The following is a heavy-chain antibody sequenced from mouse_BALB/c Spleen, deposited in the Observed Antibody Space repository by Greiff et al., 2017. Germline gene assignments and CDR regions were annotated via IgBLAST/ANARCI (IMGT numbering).Heavy chain of an antibody. CDR1: GYTFTEYI. V-gene: IGHV1-62-2*01. J-gene: IGHJ3*01. D-gene: IGHD1-1*02. CDR2: FYPGSGSI. Sequence: QVQLKESGAELVKPGASVKLSCKASGYTFTEYIIHWVKQRSGQGLEWIGWFYPGSGSIKYNEKFKDKATLTADKSSSTVYMELSRLTSEDSAVYFCARHEEGYGGFAYWGQGTLGTVSA. CDR3: ARHEEGYGGFAY.